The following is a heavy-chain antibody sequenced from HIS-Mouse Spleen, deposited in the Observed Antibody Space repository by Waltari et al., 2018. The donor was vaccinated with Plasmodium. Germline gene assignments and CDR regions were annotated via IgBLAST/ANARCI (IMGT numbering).Heavy chain of an antibody. D-gene: IGHD6-13*01. CDR3: ASSWYWYFDL. CDR2: IKQDGSEK. V-gene: IGHV3-7*01. Sequence: EVQLVESGGGLVQPGGSLRLSCAASGFTFSSYWMSWVRQAPGKGMEWVANIKQDGSEKYYVDSVKGRFTIARDNAKNALYLQMNSLRAEDTAVYYCASSWYWYFDLWGRGTLVTVSS. J-gene: IGHJ2*01. CDR1: GFTFSSYW.